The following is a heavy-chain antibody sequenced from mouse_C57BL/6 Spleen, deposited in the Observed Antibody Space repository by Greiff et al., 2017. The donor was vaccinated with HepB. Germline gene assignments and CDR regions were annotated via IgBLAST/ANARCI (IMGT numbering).Heavy chain of an antibody. D-gene: IGHD1-1*01. CDR1: GYTFTSYW. Sequence: VQLQQSGAELVKPGASVKLSCKASGYTFTSYWMHWVKQRPGPGLEWIGMIHPNSGSTNYNEKLKSKATLTVDKSSSTAYMQLSSLTSEDSAVYNCARTAYGDRGYWYFDVWGTGTTVTVSS. CDR2: IHPNSGST. J-gene: IGHJ1*03. CDR3: ARTAYGDRGYWYFDV. V-gene: IGHV1-64*01.